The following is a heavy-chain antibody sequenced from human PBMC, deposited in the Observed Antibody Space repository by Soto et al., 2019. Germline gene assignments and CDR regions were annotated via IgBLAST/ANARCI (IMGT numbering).Heavy chain of an antibody. Sequence: GGSLRLSCAASGLTVSSNYMSWVRQAPGKGLEWVSVIYSGGSTYYADSVKGRFTISRDNSKNTLYLQMNSLRAEDTAVYYCARDLHYDILTGSPNLFDYWGQGTLVTVSS. J-gene: IGHJ4*02. D-gene: IGHD3-9*01. CDR2: IYSGGST. CDR1: GLTVSSNY. CDR3: ARDLHYDILTGSPNLFDY. V-gene: IGHV3-66*01.